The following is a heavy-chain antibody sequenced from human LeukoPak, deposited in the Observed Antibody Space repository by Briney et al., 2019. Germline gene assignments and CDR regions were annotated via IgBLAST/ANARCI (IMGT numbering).Heavy chain of an antibody. CDR1: GYAFNVHG. Sequence: ASVKVSCKASGYAFNVHGITWVRQAPGQGLEWMGWISAYKGNTNYAAKFQGRVTMTTDTSTSTGYMELTSLRSDDTAVYYCAGTVGGNYVEMATGVELWGRGTLVIVSS. CDR2: ISAYKGNT. V-gene: IGHV1-18*01. D-gene: IGHD5-24*01. CDR3: AGTVGGNYVEMATGVEL. J-gene: IGHJ2*01.